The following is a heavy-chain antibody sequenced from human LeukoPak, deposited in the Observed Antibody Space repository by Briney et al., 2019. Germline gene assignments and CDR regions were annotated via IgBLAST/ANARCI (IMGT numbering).Heavy chain of an antibody. CDR1: DGSISSYY. CDR2: IYTSGST. CDR3: ARGLSIAAAFD. Sequence: SETLSLTCTVSDGSISSYYWGWIRQPAGKGLEWIGRIYTSGSTNYNPSLKSRVTMSVDTSKNQFSLKLSSVTAADTAVYYCARGLSIAAAFDWGQGTLVTVSS. D-gene: IGHD6-13*01. J-gene: IGHJ4*02. V-gene: IGHV4-4*07.